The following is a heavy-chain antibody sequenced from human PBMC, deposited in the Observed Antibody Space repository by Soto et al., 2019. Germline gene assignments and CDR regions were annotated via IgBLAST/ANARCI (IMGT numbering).Heavy chain of an antibody. D-gene: IGHD3-22*01. J-gene: IGHJ4*02. Sequence: PGGSLRLSCSASGFTFSSYDIHWVRQAPGKGLEYVSSISSDGSTYYAVSVKGRFTISRDNSRNTLYLRMSSLRAEDTAVYYCAKDQYYYDSSGSPTPYFDYWGQGTLVTVSS. CDR3: AKDQYYYDSSGSPTPYFDY. CDR2: ISSDGST. V-gene: IGHV3-64D*06. CDR1: GFTFSSYD.